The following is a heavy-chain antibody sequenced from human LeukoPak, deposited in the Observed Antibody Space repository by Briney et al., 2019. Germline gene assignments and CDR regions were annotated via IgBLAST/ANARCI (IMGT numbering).Heavy chain of an antibody. CDR1: GGRFSSYA. CDR3: AKQGAARQDYYMDV. J-gene: IGHJ6*03. Sequence: SVKLSCKASGGRFSSYAISWVRQAPGQGLEWMGRIIPVFGTANYAQKFQERVTITADTVSNTAYLEVSSLSSDDTALYFCAKQGAARQDYYMDVWGNGTTVTVSS. D-gene: IGHD5-18*01. V-gene: IGHV1-69*06. CDR2: IIPVFGTA.